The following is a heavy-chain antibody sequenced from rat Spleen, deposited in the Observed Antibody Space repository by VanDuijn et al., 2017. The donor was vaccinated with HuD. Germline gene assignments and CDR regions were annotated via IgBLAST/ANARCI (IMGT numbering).Heavy chain of an antibody. D-gene: IGHD1-1*01. J-gene: IGHJ2*01. CDR2: INSAGST. V-gene: IGHV3-3*01. CDR1: GFSIASSFG. Sequence: EVQLQESGPGLVKPSQSLSLTCSVTGFSIASSFGWSWIRKFPGNKLEWMAYINSAGSTVYNPSLTSRISITRDTSRNQFFLHLNSVTTEDTATYYCARARYSGGRLDYWGQGVMVTVSS. CDR3: ARARYSGGRLDY.